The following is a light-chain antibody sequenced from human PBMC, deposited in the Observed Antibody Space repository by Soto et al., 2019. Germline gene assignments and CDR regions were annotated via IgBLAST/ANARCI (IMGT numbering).Light chain of an antibody. CDR1: QSVSSY. J-gene: IGKJ4*01. CDR3: QQRGNWPPT. Sequence: EIVLTQSPATLSLSPGERATLSCRASQSVSSYLAWYQQKPGQAPRLLIYDASNRATCIPARFSGSGSGTDFTLTISSLESEDFGVYYCQQRGNWPPTFGGGTKVEIK. V-gene: IGKV3-11*01. CDR2: DAS.